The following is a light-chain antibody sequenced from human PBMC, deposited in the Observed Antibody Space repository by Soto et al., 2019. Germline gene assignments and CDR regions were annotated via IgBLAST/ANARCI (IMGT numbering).Light chain of an antibody. V-gene: IGLV2-14*03. CDR2: NVY. CDR1: SSDVGAYNF. J-gene: IGLJ1*01. Sequence: QSALTQPASVSGSPGQSITISCTGTSSDVGAYNFVSWHQQHPGKAPKLMISNVYDRPSGISYRFSGSKSGNTASLTISGLQGEDEADYYCSAYTVSRTYVFGTGTKVTVL. CDR3: SAYTVSRTYV.